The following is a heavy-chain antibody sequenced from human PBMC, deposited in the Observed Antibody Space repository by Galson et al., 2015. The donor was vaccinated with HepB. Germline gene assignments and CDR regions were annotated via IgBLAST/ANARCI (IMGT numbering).Heavy chain of an antibody. CDR1: GYTFTSYD. Sequence: SVKVSCKASGYTFTSYDINWVRQATGQGLEWMGWMNPNSGNTGYAQKFQGRVTMTRNTSISTAYMELSSLRSEDTAVYYCARGYDSSGYDYYYYYYMDVWGKGTTVTVSS. J-gene: IGHJ6*03. V-gene: IGHV1-8*01. CDR2: MNPNSGNT. D-gene: IGHD3-22*01. CDR3: ARGYDSSGYDYYYYYYMDV.